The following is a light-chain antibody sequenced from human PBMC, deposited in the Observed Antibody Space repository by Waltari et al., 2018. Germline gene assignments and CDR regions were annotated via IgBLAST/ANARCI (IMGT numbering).Light chain of an antibody. V-gene: IGKV1-5*03. J-gene: IGKJ1*01. Sequence: IQVPQSPSTSSDTVGDGVTITCRTSQNINSWLAWYPQKPGKAPKLRIYKAASLESGGASRVSGSGAGTEFTLSIASLQPDVFATYFGQHYDNDSPCTFGQGNKVEVK. CDR1: QNINSW. CDR3: QHYDNDSPCT. CDR2: KAA.